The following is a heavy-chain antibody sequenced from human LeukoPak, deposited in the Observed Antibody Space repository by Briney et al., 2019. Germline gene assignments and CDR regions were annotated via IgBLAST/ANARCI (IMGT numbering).Heavy chain of an antibody. CDR2: INTDGSTT. CDR3: ARGRGGSYHY. CDR1: GFTFSNDW. Sequence: GGSLRLSCAASGFTFSNDWMHWVRQAPGKGLVWVSRINTDGSTTTYADSVKGRFTISRDNAKNTLYLQMNSLRVEDTTVYYCARGRGGSYHYWGQGTLVTVSS. V-gene: IGHV3-74*01. D-gene: IGHD1-26*01. J-gene: IGHJ4*02.